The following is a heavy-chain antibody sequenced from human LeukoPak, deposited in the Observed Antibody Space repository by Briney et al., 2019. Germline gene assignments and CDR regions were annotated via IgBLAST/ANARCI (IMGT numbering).Heavy chain of an antibody. CDR3: ARGYHSFDI. CDR2: SRNKANSYTT. J-gene: IGHJ3*02. Sequence: LSLTCTVSGDSISTYYWSWIRQPPGKGLEWVGRSRNKANSYTTEYAASVKGRFTISRDDSKNSLYLQMNSLKTEDTAVYYCARGYHSFDIWGQGTKVTVSS. V-gene: IGHV3-72*01. CDR1: GDSISTYY. D-gene: IGHD2-2*01.